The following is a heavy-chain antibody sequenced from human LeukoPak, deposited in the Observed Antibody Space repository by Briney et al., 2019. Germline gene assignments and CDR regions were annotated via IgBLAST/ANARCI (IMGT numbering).Heavy chain of an antibody. CDR3: AELGITMIGGV. CDR1: GFTFTNYW. J-gene: IGHJ6*04. CDR2: IYLDGSRA. V-gene: IGHV3-7*01. D-gene: IGHD3-10*02. Sequence: GGSLRLSCAVSGFTFTNYWMSWARQSPGKGLEWVANIYLDGSRAYYVDSVKGRFTISRDNAKNSLYLQMNSLRAEDTAVYYCAELGITMIGGVWGKGTTVTISS.